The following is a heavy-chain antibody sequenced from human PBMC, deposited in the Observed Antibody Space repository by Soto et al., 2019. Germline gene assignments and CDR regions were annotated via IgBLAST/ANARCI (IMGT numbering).Heavy chain of an antibody. V-gene: IGHV3-20*04. CDR3: ARDGATVVTGGYYYGMDV. J-gene: IGHJ6*02. CDR1: GFTFDDYG. D-gene: IGHD4-17*01. CDR2: INWNGGST. Sequence: PGGPLRLSCAASGFTFDDYGMSWVRQATGQGLEWVFGINWNGGSTGYADSVKGRFTISRDNAKNSLYLQMNSLRAEDTAVYYCARDGATVVTGGYYYGMDVWGQGTTVTVSS.